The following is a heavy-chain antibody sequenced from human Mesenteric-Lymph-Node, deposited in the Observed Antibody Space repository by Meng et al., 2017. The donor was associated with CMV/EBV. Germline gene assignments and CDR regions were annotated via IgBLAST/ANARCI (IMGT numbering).Heavy chain of an antibody. CDR2: IHPNGGGT. CDR1: GDTFTGYY. Sequence: ASVKVSCKASGDTFTGYYVHWVRRAPGQGLEWMGWIHPNGGGTKYAQKFQGSVTMTRDTSISTAYMELSRLRSADTAMYYCARVSGSYLGAFDVWGQGTMVTVSS. CDR3: ARVSGSYLGAFDV. V-gene: IGHV1-2*02. J-gene: IGHJ3*01. D-gene: IGHD1-26*01.